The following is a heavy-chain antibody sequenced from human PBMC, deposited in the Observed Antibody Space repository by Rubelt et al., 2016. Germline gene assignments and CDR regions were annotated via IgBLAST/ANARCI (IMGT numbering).Heavy chain of an antibody. D-gene: IGHD4-11*01. CDR3: ARRHGSAGDYSNYAWFDP. V-gene: IGHV4-59*08. Sequence: QVQLQESGPGLVKPSETLSLTCTVSGGSISSYYWSWIRQPPGKGLEWIGYIYYSGSTNYNPSLKIRVTISVATSKNQFSRKLRSVTAADTAVYYCARRHGSAGDYSNYAWFDPWGQGTLVTVSS. CDR2: IYYSGST. CDR1: GGSISSYY. J-gene: IGHJ5*02.